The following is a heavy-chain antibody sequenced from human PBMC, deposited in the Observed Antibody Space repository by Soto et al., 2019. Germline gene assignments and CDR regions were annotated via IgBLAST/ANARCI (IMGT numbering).Heavy chain of an antibody. D-gene: IGHD6-13*01. Sequence: LSLTCTVSGGSISSYYWSWIRQPPGKGLEWIGYIYYSGSTNYNPSLKSRVTISVDTSKNQFSLKLSSVTAADTAVYYCARDKAAAGKGSYYYYGMDVWGQGTTVTVSS. CDR3: ARDKAAAGKGSYYYYGMDV. V-gene: IGHV4-59*01. CDR2: IYYSGST. J-gene: IGHJ6*02. CDR1: GGSISSYY.